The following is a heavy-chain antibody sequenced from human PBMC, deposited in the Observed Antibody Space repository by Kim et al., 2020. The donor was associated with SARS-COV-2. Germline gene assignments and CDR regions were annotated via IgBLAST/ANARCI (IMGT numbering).Heavy chain of an antibody. CDR2: ISGDATTT. J-gene: IGHJ4*02. Sequence: GGSLRLSCAASGFSFSNQPMTWVRQFPGKGLEWVATISGDATTTYYADSVKGRFTISRDNSRNTLYLQMNSLGVEDTAIYYCAPGKANWGQGTLVTVSS. V-gene: IGHV3-23*01. CDR1: GFSFSNQP. CDR3: APGKAN.